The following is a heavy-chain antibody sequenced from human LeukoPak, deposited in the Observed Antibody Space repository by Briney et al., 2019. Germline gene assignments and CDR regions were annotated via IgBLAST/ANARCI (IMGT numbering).Heavy chain of an antibody. CDR3: AKEYEIFVGAFDI. D-gene: IGHD3-9*01. V-gene: IGHV3-33*06. Sequence: PGGSLRLSCVASGFTLRNYGMHWARQAPGKGLEWVAVLWRDGTNNFYADSVKGRFRVSRDNSKDILYLQMNSLRAEDTAVYYCAKEYEIFVGAFDIWGQGTMVTVSS. CDR2: LWRDGTNN. J-gene: IGHJ3*02. CDR1: GFTLRNYG.